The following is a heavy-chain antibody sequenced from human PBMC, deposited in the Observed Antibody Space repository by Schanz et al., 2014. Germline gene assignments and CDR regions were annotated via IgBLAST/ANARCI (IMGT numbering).Heavy chain of an antibody. CDR3: PKDHPTSGWPAYDV. V-gene: IGHV3-23*01. CDR1: GFTVNNYA. D-gene: IGHD6-19*01. Sequence: EVQLLESGGGLVQPGGSLRLSCTVSGFTVNNYAMNWVRQAPGRGLEWVSGITRQGTTYYADFVKGRFSISRDLSSNTLYIQMNSLRADDSAIYYSPKDHPTSGWPAYDVWGQGPQVPASS. CDR2: ITRQGTT. J-gene: IGHJ4*02.